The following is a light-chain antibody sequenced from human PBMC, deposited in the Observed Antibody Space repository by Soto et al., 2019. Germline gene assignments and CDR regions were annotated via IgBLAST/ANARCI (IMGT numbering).Light chain of an antibody. CDR3: QQYGSSSYT. V-gene: IGKV3-20*01. J-gene: IGKJ2*01. CDR1: QSISSSY. CDR2: AAS. Sequence: EIVLTQSPGTLSLSPGERATLSCSASQSISSSYLAWYQQTPGQAPRLLIYAASSRATGIPDRFSGSGSGTDFTLTISRLEPEDFAVYYCQQYGSSSYTFGQGTQLEIK.